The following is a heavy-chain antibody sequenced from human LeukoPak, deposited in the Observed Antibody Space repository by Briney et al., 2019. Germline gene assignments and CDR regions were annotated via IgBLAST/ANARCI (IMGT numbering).Heavy chain of an antibody. CDR1: GFTFSSYG. J-gene: IGHJ3*02. V-gene: IGHV3-23*01. Sequence: SGGSLRLSCAASGFTFSSYGMSWVRQAPGKGLEWVSAIRGSGGSTYYADSVKGRFTISRDNSKNTLYLQMNSLRAEDTAVYYCAKGGSGDSGGYSLLDAFDMWGQGTMVTVSS. D-gene: IGHD3-22*01. CDR3: AKGGSGDSGGYSLLDAFDM. CDR2: IRGSGGST.